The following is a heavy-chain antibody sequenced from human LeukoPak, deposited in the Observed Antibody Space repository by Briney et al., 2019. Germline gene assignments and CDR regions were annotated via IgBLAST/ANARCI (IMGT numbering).Heavy chain of an antibody. J-gene: IGHJ5*02. CDR3: ARMTYYYGSGNWFDP. CDR1: GFSLSTSGVG. V-gene: IGHV2-70*11. CDR2: IDWDDDK. Sequence: ESGPTLVKPTQTLTLTCTFSGFSLSTSGVGVGWIRQPPGKALEWLARIDWDDDKYYSTSLKTRLTISKDTSKNQVVLTMTNMDPVDTATYYCARMTYYYGSGNWFDPWGQGTLVTVSS. D-gene: IGHD3-10*01.